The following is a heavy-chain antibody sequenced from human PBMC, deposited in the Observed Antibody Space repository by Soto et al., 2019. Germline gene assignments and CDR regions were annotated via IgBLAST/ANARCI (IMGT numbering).Heavy chain of an antibody. V-gene: IGHV4-4*07. D-gene: IGHD6-6*01. J-gene: IGHJ5*02. CDR2: IYTSGST. CDR1: GGSISSYY. CDR3: ARDLSSSRGTVWFDP. Sequence: SETLSLTCTVSGGSISSYYLSWIRQPAGKGLEWIGRIYTSGSTNYNPSLKSRVTMSVDTSKNQFSLKLSSVTAADTAVYYCARDLSSSRGTVWFDPWGQGTLVTVSS.